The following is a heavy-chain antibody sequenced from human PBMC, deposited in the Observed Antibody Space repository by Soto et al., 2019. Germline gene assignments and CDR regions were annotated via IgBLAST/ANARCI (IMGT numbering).Heavy chain of an antibody. Sequence: GGSLRLSCAAYGFTFSSYSMNWVRQAPGKGLEWVSSISSSSSYIYYADSVKGRFTISRDNAKNSLYLQMNSLRAEDTAVYYCARDDGVGYCSGGSCFDFDYWGQGT. J-gene: IGHJ4*02. CDR1: GFTFSSYS. V-gene: IGHV3-21*01. D-gene: IGHD2-15*01. CDR3: ARDDGVGYCSGGSCFDFDY. CDR2: ISSSSSYI.